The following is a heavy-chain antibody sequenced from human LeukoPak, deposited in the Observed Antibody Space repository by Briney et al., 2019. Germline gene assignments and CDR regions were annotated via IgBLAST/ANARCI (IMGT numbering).Heavy chain of an antibody. J-gene: IGHJ3*02. CDR2: IYYSGST. CDR1: GGSISSDDYY. Sequence: SETLSLTCTVSGGSISSDDYYWSWIRQHPGKGLEWIGYIYYSGSTYYNPSLKSRLTISVDTSKNQFSLKLSSVTAADTAVYYCARDPGIAAADHAFDIWGQGTMVTVSS. V-gene: IGHV4-31*03. D-gene: IGHD6-13*01. CDR3: ARDPGIAAADHAFDI.